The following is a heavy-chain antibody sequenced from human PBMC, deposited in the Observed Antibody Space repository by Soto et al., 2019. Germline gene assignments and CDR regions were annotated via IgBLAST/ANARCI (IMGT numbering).Heavy chain of an antibody. CDR3: ARDIVVVPAAKGYYYYYGMDV. J-gene: IGHJ6*02. CDR2: IIPIFGTA. D-gene: IGHD2-2*01. V-gene: IGHV1-69*01. Sequence: QVQLVQSGAEVKKPGSSVKVSCKASGGTFSSYAISWVRQAPGQGLEWMGGIIPIFGTANYAQKFQGRVTITADESTSTAYMELSRLRSEDTAVYYCARDIVVVPAAKGYYYYYGMDVWGQGTTVTVSS. CDR1: GGTFSSYA.